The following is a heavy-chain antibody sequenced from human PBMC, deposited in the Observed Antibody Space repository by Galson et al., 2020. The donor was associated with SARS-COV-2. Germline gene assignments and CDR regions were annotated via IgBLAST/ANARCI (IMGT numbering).Heavy chain of an antibody. CDR2: ISSNGGST. CDR1: GFTFSSYA. CDR3: VKDRHYYDSSGSFDY. D-gene: IGHD3-22*01. Sequence: GASLKISCSASGFTFSSYAMHWVRQAPGKGLEYVSAISSNGGSTYYADSVKGRFTISRDNSKNTLYLQMSSLRAEDTAVYYCVKDRHYYDSSGSFDYWGQGTLVTVSS. J-gene: IGHJ4*02. V-gene: IGHV3-64D*06.